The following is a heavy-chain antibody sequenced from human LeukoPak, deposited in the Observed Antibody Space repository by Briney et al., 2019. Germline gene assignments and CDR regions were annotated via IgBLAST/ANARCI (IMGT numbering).Heavy chain of an antibody. CDR3: ARAPTVTTIDY. D-gene: IGHD4-17*01. CDR1: GFTFSSYA. V-gene: IGHV3-30*04. Sequence: SGGSLRLSCAASGFTFSSYAMHWVRQAPGKGLEWVAVISYDGSNKYYADSVKGRFTISRDNSTNTLYLQMNSLIPEDTAVYYRARAPTVTTIDYWGQGTLVTVSS. J-gene: IGHJ4*02. CDR2: ISYDGSNK.